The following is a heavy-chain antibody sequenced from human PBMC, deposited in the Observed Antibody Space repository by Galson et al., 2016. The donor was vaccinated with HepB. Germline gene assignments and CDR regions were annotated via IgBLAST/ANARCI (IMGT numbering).Heavy chain of an antibody. D-gene: IGHD6-13*01. CDR3: ARDRAAPRWFFDV. J-gene: IGHJ2*01. Sequence: SLRLSCAGSGFTFSTYSMNWVRHAPGRGQEWISYIDGSSTTIYYADSVKGRFTVSRDNAKNSLYLQMTSLRAEDTAVYYCARDRAAPRWFFDVWGRGTLVTVSS. CDR1: GFTFSTYS. CDR2: IDGSSTTI. V-gene: IGHV3-48*01.